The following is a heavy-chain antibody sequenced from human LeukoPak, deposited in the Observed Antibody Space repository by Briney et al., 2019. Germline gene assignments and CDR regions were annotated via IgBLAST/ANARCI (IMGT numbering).Heavy chain of an antibody. J-gene: IGHJ3*02. V-gene: IGHV3-9*01. CDR2: ISWNSGSI. CDR1: GFSFDDYA. CDR3: AKPPRKEWSGYYTGDAFDI. D-gene: IGHD3-3*01. Sequence: GGSLRLSCAASGFSFDDYAMHWVRQAPGQGLEWVSGISWNSGSIGYADSVKGRFTISRDNAKNSLYLQMNSLRAEDTALYYCAKPPRKEWSGYYTGDAFDIWGQGTMVTVSS.